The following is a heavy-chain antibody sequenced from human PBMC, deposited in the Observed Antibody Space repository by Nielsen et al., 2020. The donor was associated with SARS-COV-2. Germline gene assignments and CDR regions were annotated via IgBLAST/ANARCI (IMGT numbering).Heavy chain of an antibody. Sequence: GESLKISCAASGFTFSSYWMSWVRQAPGKGLEWVANIKQDGSEKYYVDSVKGRFTISRDNAKNSLYLQMNSLRAEDTAVYYCASAASSSWKSATVWGQGTTVTVSS. J-gene: IGHJ6*02. CDR3: ASAASSSWKSATV. CDR1: GFTFSSYW. V-gene: IGHV3-7*01. CDR2: IKQDGSEK. D-gene: IGHD3-22*01.